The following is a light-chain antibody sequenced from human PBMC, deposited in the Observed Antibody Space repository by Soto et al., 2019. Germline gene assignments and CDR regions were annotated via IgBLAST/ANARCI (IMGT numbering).Light chain of an antibody. J-gene: IGKJ4*01. Sequence: EILMTQSRATLSVSPGESATLSCRASQSLNNNVAWYQKKPGQAPRLLIYSASTRATGIPVRFRGSGSGTDFTLTISSLQSEDFAVYYCQQYNDWPLTFGGGTKVEIK. V-gene: IGKV3-15*01. CDR1: QSLNNN. CDR3: QQYNDWPLT. CDR2: SAS.